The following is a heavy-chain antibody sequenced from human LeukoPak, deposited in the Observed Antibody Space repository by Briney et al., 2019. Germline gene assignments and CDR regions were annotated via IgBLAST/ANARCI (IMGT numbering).Heavy chain of an antibody. CDR3: ARSKPFRKSLDP. V-gene: IGHV4-31*02. CDR2: IYYSGST. J-gene: IGHJ5*02. Sequence: SWIRQXXGKGLEWIGYIYYSGSTYYNPSLKSRVTISVDTSKNQFSLKLSSVTAADTAVYYCARSKPFRKSLDPWGQGTLVTVSS.